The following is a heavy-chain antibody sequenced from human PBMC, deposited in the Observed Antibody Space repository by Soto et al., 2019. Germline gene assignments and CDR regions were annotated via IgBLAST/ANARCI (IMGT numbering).Heavy chain of an antibody. CDR2: IIPIFGTA. J-gene: IGHJ6*02. D-gene: IGHD3-3*01. CDR3: ARDHFEDYDFWIGHYTSYYYYGMDV. CDR1: RGTFSSYA. V-gene: IGHV1-69*01. Sequence: QVQLVQSGAEVKKPGSSVKVSCKASRGTFSSYAISWVRQAPGQGLEWMGGIIPIFGTANYAQKFQGRVTLTADESTRPAYMELSSLRSEDTAVYYCARDHFEDYDFWIGHYTSYYYYGMDVWGQGTTVTVSS.